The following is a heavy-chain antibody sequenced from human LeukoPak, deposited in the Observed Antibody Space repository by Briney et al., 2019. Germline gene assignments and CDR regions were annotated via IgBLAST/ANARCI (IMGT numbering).Heavy chain of an antibody. Sequence: SETLSLTCTVSGGSISSYYWSWIRQPPGKGLEWIGYIYYSGSTNYNPSLKSRVTISVDTSKNQFSLKLSSVTAADTAVYYCAGAQSNWFDPWGQGTLVTVSS. CDR3: AGAQSNWFDP. CDR1: GGSISSYY. CDR2: IYYSGST. V-gene: IGHV4-59*01. J-gene: IGHJ5*02. D-gene: IGHD3-10*01.